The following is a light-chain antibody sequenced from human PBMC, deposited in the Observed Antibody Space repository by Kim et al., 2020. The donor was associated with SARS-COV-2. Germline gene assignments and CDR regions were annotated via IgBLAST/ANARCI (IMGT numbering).Light chain of an antibody. CDR1: QSVRSY. Sequence: GERATLSCRASQSVRSYLAWYQQKPGQAPRLLIYDASNRATGIPARFSGSGSGTDFTLTISSLEPEDFAVYYCQQRSNWPPRRLTFGGGTKVDIK. CDR3: QQRSNWPPRRLT. V-gene: IGKV3-11*01. CDR2: DAS. J-gene: IGKJ4*01.